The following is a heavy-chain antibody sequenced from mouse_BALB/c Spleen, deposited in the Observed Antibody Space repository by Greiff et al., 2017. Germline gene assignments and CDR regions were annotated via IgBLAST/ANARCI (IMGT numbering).Heavy chain of an antibody. CDR1: GFAFSSYD. CDR3: ARHHGNYVSWFAY. J-gene: IGHJ3*01. D-gene: IGHD2-1*01. Sequence: EVQVVESGGGLVKPGGSLKLSCAASGFAFSSYDMSWVRQTPEKRLEWVAYISSGGGSTYYPDTVKGRFTISRDNAKNTLYLQMSSLKSEDTAMYYCARHHGNYVSWFAYWGQGTLVTVSA. V-gene: IGHV5-12-1*01. CDR2: ISSGGGST.